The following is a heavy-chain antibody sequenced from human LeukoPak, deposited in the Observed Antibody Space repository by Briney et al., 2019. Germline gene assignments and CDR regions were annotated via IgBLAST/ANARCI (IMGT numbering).Heavy chain of an antibody. V-gene: IGHV3-23*01. Sequence: GGSLRLSCAASGFTSSSYAMSWVRQAPGKGLEWVSAISGSGGSTYYADSVKGRFTISRDNSKNTLYLQMNSLRAEDTAVYYCATRDPCSGGSCYGLGYWGQGTLVTVSS. CDR2: ISGSGGST. CDR1: GFTSSSYA. J-gene: IGHJ4*02. CDR3: ATRDPCSGGSCYGLGY. D-gene: IGHD2-15*01.